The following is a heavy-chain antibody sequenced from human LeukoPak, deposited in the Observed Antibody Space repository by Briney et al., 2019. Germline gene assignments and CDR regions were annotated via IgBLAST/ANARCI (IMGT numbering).Heavy chain of an antibody. CDR1: GYTFTSYG. CDR2: ISAYNGNT. Sequence: ASVKVSCKASGYTFTSYGISWVRQAPGQGLEWMGWISAYNGNTNYAQKLQGRVTMTTDTSTSTAYMELRSLRSDDTAVYYCARDFDYYDSSGYYPWGQGTLVTVSS. V-gene: IGHV1-18*01. J-gene: IGHJ5*02. D-gene: IGHD3-22*01. CDR3: ARDFDYYDSSGYYP.